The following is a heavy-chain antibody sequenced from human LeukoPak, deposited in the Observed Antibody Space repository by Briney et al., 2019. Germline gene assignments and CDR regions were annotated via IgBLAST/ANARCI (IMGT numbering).Heavy chain of an antibody. CDR2: INHSGST. D-gene: IGHD6-19*01. Sequence: PSETLSLTCAVYGGSFSGYYWGWIRQPPGKGLEWIGEINHSGSTNYNPSLKSRVTISVNTSKNQFSLQLSSVTAADTAVYYCARGTREQWLDYWGQGTLVTVSS. CDR3: ARGTREQWLDY. CDR1: GGSFSGYY. J-gene: IGHJ4*02. V-gene: IGHV4-34*01.